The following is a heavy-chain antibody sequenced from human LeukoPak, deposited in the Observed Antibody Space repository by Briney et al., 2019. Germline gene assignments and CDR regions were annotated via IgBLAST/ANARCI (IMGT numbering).Heavy chain of an antibody. CDR1: GYTLTELS. D-gene: IGHD4-17*01. J-gene: IGHJ2*01. Sequence: GASVKVSCKVSGYTLTELSMHWVRQAPGKGLEWMGGFDLDEGKRIYAQKLKGRVIMTEDTSTDTAYMEIKSLTFEDTAVYYCAKGPSGSDYDWYFDLWGRGTLITVSS. V-gene: IGHV1-24*01. CDR3: AKGPSGSDYDWYFDL. CDR2: FDLDEGKR.